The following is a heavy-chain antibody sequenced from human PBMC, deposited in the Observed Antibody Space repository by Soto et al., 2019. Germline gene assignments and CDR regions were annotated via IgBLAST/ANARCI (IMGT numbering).Heavy chain of an antibody. D-gene: IGHD3-3*01. J-gene: IGHJ5*02. CDR3: ALGGATIFGVEPWFGP. Sequence: QVQLQESGPGLVKPSETLSLTCTVSGGSISSYYWSWIRQPPGKGLEWIGYIYYSGSTNYNPSLKCRVTISVDTSKTQFSLKRSSVTAADTAVYYGALGGATIFGVEPWFGPWGQGTLVTVSS. CDR1: GGSISSYY. V-gene: IGHV4-59*01. CDR2: IYYSGST.